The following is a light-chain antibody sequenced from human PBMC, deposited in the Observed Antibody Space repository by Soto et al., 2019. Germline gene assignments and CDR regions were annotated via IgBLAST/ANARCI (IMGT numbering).Light chain of an antibody. CDR3: QQSYSTPLT. J-gene: IGKJ4*01. Sequence: DIQMTQSPSSLSASVGDRVTITCRASQSISSDLNWYQQKPGKAPKLLIYAASSFQSGVPSRFSGSGSGTDFTLPISSLQPEDFATYYCQQSYSTPLTFGGGTKVEIK. CDR1: QSISSD. V-gene: IGKV1-39*01. CDR2: AAS.